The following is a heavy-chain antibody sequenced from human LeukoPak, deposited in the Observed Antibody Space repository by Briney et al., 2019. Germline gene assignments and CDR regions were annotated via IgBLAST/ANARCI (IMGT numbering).Heavy chain of an antibody. CDR3: VRYSGNYRAFDI. Sequence: AGGSLRLSCAASGFTFSNYWMSWVQAPGKGLERVATIKQDGSEKYYVDSVKGRFSISRVNAKNSLYRQLKSLKAEETAVFYCVRYSGNYRAFDIWGQGTMVTVSS. CDR2: IKQDGSEK. CDR1: GFTFSNYW. D-gene: IGHD1-26*01. V-gene: IGHV3-7*01. J-gene: IGHJ3*02.